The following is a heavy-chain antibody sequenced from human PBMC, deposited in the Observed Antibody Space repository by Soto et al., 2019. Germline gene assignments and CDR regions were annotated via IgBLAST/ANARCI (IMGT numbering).Heavy chain of an antibody. Sequence: SETLSLTCTVSGGSISSGGYYWSWIRQHPGKGLEWIGYIYYSGSTYYNPSLKSRVTISVDTSKNQFSLKLSSVTAADTAVYYCARAGHIGGQWTYYHFSGMDVWGQGTTVTVSS. V-gene: IGHV4-31*03. D-gene: IGHD2-21*01. J-gene: IGHJ6*01. CDR2: IYYSGST. CDR3: ARAGHIGGQWTYYHFSGMDV. CDR1: GGSISSGGYY.